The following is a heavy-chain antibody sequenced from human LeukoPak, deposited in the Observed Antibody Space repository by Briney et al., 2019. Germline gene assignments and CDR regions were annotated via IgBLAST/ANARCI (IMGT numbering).Heavy chain of an antibody. CDR2: INPSGSST. J-gene: IGHJ4*02. V-gene: IGHV1-46*01. CDR3: ATTSSGYDWGEN. Sequence: ASVKVSCKASGYTFATYYVHWVRQAPGQGLEWMGIINPSGSSTSYAQKFQGRVTMTRDTSTSTVYMELSSLRSDDTAVYYCATTSSGYDWGENWGQGTLVTVSS. CDR1: GYTFATYY. D-gene: IGHD5-12*01.